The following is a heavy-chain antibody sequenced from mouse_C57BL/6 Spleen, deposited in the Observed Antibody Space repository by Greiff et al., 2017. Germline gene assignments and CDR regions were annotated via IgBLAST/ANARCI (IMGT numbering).Heavy chain of an antibody. CDR3: ARGTYGNYAWFAY. Sequence: EVKVEESGGGLVKPGGSLKLSCAASGFTFSSYTMSWVRQTPEKRLEWVATISGGGGNTYYPDSVKGRFTISRDNAKNTLYLQMSSLRSEDTALYYCARGTYGNYAWFAYWGQGTLVTVSA. V-gene: IGHV5-9*01. J-gene: IGHJ3*01. CDR1: GFTFSSYT. CDR2: ISGGGGNT. D-gene: IGHD2-1*01.